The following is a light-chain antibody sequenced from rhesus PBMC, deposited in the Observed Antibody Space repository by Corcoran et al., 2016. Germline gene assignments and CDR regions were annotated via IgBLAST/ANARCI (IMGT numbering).Light chain of an antibody. CDR2: KAS. CDR3: LQYSSSPLT. V-gene: IGKV1-22*01. Sequence: DIQMTQSPSSLSASVGDTVTITCRASQRISSWLDWYQQKPGKAPKLLISKASRLQSGVPSRFSGGGFGTVFPLTISSLQPEDFATYYCLQYSSSPLTFGGGTKVELK. CDR1: QRISSW. J-gene: IGKJ4*01.